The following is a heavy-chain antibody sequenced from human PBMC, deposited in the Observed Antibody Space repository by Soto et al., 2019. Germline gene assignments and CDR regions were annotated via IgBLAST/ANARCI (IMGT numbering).Heavy chain of an antibody. CDR3: ATRYSYVHF. J-gene: IGHJ4*02. CDR2: INPNSGDT. D-gene: IGHD5-18*01. V-gene: IGHV1-2*02. CDR1: GYAFTGYY. Sequence: ASVKVSCKSSGYAFTGYYIHWVRQAPGQGLEWMGWINPNSGDTNYAQRFQGRVTMTRDTSFSTAYMELSSLRSDDTAVYYCATRYSYVHFWGQGTLVTVSS.